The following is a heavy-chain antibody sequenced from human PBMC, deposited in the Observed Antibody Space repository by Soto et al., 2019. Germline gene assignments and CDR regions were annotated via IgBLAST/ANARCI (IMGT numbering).Heavy chain of an antibody. CDR1: GGTFSSYA. D-gene: IGHD6-19*01. Sequence: ASVKVSCKASGGTFSSYAISWVRQAPGQGLEWMGGIIPIFGTANYAQKFQGRVTITADESTSTAYMELSSLRSEDTAGYYCARMAGEVDPVPPIGMDVWGQGTTVTVSS. CDR3: ARMAGEVDPVPPIGMDV. V-gene: IGHV1-69*13. J-gene: IGHJ6*02. CDR2: IIPIFGTA.